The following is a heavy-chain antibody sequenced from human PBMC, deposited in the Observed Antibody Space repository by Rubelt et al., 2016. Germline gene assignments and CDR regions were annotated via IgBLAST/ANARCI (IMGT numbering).Heavy chain of an antibody. CDR1: GFTFSSYA. Sequence: EVQLVESGGGLVQPGGSLRLSCAASGFTFSSYAMSWVRQVPGKGLEWVSAISGSGGSTYYADSVKGRFTMSRDNAKNSLYLQMNSLRAEDTAVYYCATGNFGSGSYSSFDYWGHGTLVTVSS. J-gene: IGHJ4*01. CDR3: ATGNFGSGSYSSFDY. CDR2: ISGSGGST. D-gene: IGHD3-10*01. V-gene: IGHV3-23*04.